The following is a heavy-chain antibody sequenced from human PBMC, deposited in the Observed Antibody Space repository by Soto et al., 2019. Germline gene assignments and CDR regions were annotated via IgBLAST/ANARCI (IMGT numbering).Heavy chain of an antibody. CDR1: GDSVSSNSAA. CDR3: ARGDIVVVVAAPVAFDI. J-gene: IGHJ3*02. V-gene: IGHV6-1*01. Sequence: PSQTLSRTCVISGDSVSSNSAAWNWIRQSPSRGLEWLGRTYYRSKWYNDYAVSVKSRITINPDTSKNQFSLQLNSVTPEDTAVYYCARGDIVVVVAAPVAFDIWGQGTMVTVSS. D-gene: IGHD2-15*01. CDR2: TYYRSKWYN.